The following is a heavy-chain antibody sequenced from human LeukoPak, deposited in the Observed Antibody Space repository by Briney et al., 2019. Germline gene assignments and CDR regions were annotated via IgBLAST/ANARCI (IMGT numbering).Heavy chain of an antibody. CDR1: GVSISSYY. J-gene: IGHJ4*02. D-gene: IGHD6-19*01. CDR2: IYYSGST. CDR3: AREGQWLALGY. V-gene: IGHV4-59*01. Sequence: PSETLSLTCTVSGVSISSYYWSWIRRPPGKGLEWIGYIYYSGSTNYNPSLKSRVTISVDTSKNQFSLKLSSVTAADTAVYYCAREGQWLALGYWGQGTLVTVSS.